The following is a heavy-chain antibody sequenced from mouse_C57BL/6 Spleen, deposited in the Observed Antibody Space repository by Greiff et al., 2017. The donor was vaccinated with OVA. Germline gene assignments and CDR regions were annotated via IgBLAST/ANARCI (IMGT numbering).Heavy chain of an antibody. V-gene: IGHV1-69*01. J-gene: IGHJ2*01. CDR1: GYTFTSYW. CDR3: ARRKIYYCY. CDR2: IDPSDSYT. Sequence: QVQLQQPGAELVMPGASVKLSCKASGYTFTSYWMHWVKQRPGQGLEWIGEIDPSDSYTNYNQKFKGKSTLSVDKSSSTAYMQLSSLTSEDSAVYYCARRKIYYCYWGQSTTLTVAS. D-gene: IGHD2-1*01.